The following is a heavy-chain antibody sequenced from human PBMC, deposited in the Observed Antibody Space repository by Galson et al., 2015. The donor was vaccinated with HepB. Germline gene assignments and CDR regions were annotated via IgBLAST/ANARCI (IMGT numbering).Heavy chain of an antibody. Sequence: SLRLSCAASGFTFSSYWMHWVRQAPGKGLVWVSHINSDGRSTTYADSVKGRFTISRDNSKNTLYLQMNGLRAEDTAVYYCAKDTGVVWYYYYMDVWGKGTTVTVSS. CDR2: INSDGRST. CDR1: GFTFSSYW. J-gene: IGHJ6*03. V-gene: IGHV3-74*01. CDR3: AKDTGVVWYYYYMDV. D-gene: IGHD2-8*02.